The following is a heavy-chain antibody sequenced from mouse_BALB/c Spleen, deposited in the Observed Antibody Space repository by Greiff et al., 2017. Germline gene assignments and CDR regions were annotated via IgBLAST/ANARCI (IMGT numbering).Heavy chain of an antibody. CDR2: ISSGSSTI. CDR1: GFTFSSFG. J-gene: IGHJ3*01. D-gene: IGHD1-1*02. Sequence: EVQRVESGGGLVQPGGSRKLSCAASGFTFSSFGMHWVRQAPEKGLEWVAYISSGSSTIYYADTVKGRFTISRDNPKNTLFLQMTSLRSEDTAMYYCARGGSFAYWGQGTLVTVSA. V-gene: IGHV5-17*02. CDR3: ARGGSFAY.